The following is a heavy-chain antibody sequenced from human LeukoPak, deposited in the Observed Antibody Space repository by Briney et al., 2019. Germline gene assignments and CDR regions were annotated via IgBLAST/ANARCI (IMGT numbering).Heavy chain of an antibody. CDR2: ISGSGGST. Sequence: GGPLRLSCAASGFTFSSYAMSWVRQAPGKGLEWVSAISGSGGSTYYADSVKGRFTISRDNSKNTLYLQMNSLRAEDTAVYYCAKWGAAYDFWSGYLPNWFDPWGQGTLVTVSS. CDR3: AKWGAAYDFWSGYLPNWFDP. CDR1: GFTFSSYA. J-gene: IGHJ5*02. D-gene: IGHD3-3*01. V-gene: IGHV3-23*01.